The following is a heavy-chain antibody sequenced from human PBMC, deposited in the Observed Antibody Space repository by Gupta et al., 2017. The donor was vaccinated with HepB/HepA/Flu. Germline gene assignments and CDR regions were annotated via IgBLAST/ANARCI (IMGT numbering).Heavy chain of an antibody. V-gene: IGHV1-2*04. D-gene: IGHD3-10*01. Sequence: HVQLVQSGAEVKKPGASVKVSCTASGSTFTGSYLHWVRQGPGQGLEWMGWINPNSGGTNYAQKFQGCGSMTRDTSISTAYMELRRLRSDDTAVYYCARDQSPDDYVAGSYLPGAYWVHVSLV. CDR3: ARDQSPDDYVAGSYLPGAY. CDR1: GSTFTGSY. J-gene: IGHJ4*01. CDR2: INPNSGGT.